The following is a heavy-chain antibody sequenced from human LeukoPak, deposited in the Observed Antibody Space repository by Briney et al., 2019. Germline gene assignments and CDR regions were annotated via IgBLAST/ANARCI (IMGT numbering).Heavy chain of an antibody. D-gene: IGHD6-19*01. CDR1: GYSFTSYW. CDR2: IYPGDSDT. J-gene: IGHJ5*02. Sequence: GESLKISCKGSGYSFTSYWIGWVRQMPGKGLEWMGIIYPGDSDTRYSPSFQGQVTISADKSISTAYLQWSSLKASDTAMYYCARHRHSSLSWGQIDNNWFDPWGQGTLVTVSS. CDR3: ARHRHSSLSWGQIDNNWFDP. V-gene: IGHV5-51*01.